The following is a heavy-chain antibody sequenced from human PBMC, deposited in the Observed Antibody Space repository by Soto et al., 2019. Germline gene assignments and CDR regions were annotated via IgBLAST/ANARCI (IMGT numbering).Heavy chain of an antibody. V-gene: IGHV1-24*01. CDR2: FDPEDGET. D-gene: IGHD2-2*01. J-gene: IGHJ6*02. Sequence: QVQLVQSGAEVKKPGASVKVSCKVSGYTLTELSMHWVRQAPGKGLEWMGGFDPEDGETIYAQKFQGRVTMTEGTSTDTAYMELSSLRSEDTAVYYCATLQQIVPAARYYYYGMDVWGQGTTVTVSS. CDR3: ATLQQIVPAARYYYYGMDV. CDR1: GYTLTELS.